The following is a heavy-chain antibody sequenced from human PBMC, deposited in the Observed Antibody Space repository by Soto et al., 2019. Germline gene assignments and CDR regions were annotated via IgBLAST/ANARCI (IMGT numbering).Heavy chain of an antibody. CDR1: GLTFSSSA. Sequence: SGGSLRLSCTASGLTFSSSAMSWVRQAPGKGLEWVSISSASGGSTYHADSVKGRFSISRDNSKNTLYLQMTRLRTEDTAVYYCAKDGQWLDVHFDYWGQGALVTVSS. V-gene: IGHV3-23*01. CDR2: SSASGGST. D-gene: IGHD6-19*01. CDR3: AKDGQWLDVHFDY. J-gene: IGHJ4*02.